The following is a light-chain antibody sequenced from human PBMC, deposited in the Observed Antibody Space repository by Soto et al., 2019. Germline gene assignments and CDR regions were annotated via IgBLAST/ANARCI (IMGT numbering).Light chain of an antibody. CDR1: QSVSSNY. CDR2: AAS. CDR3: QQYGTSLWT. Sequence: EMVLTQSPGTLSLSLGERATLSCRASQSVSSNYLAWYQQKPGQAPRLLIYAASSRATGIPDRFSGSGSGTDFTLTISRLEPEEFAVYYCQQYGTSLWTFGQGTKVEIK. J-gene: IGKJ1*01. V-gene: IGKV3-20*01.